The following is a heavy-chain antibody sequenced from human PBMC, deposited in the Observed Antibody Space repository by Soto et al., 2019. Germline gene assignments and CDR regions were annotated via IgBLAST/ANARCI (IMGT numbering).Heavy chain of an antibody. CDR1: GFTFSSYA. D-gene: IGHD3-22*01. Sequence: QPGGSLRLSCAASGFTFSSYAMSWVRQAPGKGLEWVSAISGSGGSTYYADSVKGRFTISRDNSKNTLYLQMNSLRAEDTAVYYCASSLTRHYYDSSGYPEIDYWGQGTLVTVSS. V-gene: IGHV3-23*01. J-gene: IGHJ4*02. CDR3: ASSLTRHYYDSSGYPEIDY. CDR2: ISGSGGST.